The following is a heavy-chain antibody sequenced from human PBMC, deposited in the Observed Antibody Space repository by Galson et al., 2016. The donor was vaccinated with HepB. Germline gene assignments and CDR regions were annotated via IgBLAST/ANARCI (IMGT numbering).Heavy chain of an antibody. Sequence: SLRLSCAASGFTFSYYGMHLVRQAPGKGLEWVAVISYDESNKYYADSVKGRFTISRDNSKNTLYLQMDSLRAEDTAFYYCAKYSGHDTSPDYWGQGTLVTVSS. V-gene: IGHV3-30*18. CDR3: AKYSGHDTSPDY. CDR2: ISYDESNK. J-gene: IGHJ4*02. D-gene: IGHD5-12*01. CDR1: GFTFSYYG.